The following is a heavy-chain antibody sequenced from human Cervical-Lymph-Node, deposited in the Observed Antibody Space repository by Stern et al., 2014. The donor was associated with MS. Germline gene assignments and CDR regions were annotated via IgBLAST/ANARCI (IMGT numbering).Heavy chain of an antibody. CDR2: ISTYNGRT. J-gene: IGHJ4*02. Sequence: QMQLVQSGAEVKKPGASVKVSCKPTGYTFTNYGISWVRQAPGQGLEWMGWISTYNGRTTYAQKLQGRLTMTRDISTSTAYMDLRSLTSDDTAVYYCARRSGSYSFDYWGQGTLVTVSS. CDR3: ARRSGSYSFDY. CDR1: GYTFTNYG. D-gene: IGHD1-26*01. V-gene: IGHV1-18*01.